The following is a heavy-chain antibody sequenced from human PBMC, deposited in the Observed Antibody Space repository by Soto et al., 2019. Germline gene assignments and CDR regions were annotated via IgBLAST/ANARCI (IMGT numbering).Heavy chain of an antibody. CDR1: RFTFSNYA. J-gene: IGHJ6*02. Sequence: QVQLVESGGGVVQPGKSLRLSCAASRFTFSNYAVHWVRQAPGKGLDWVALISYDGDNKYYADSVKGRFTISRDNPRXXXXXXXXXXXXXXXXXXXXXXDLGGLGYDGMDVWGQGTTVTVSS. D-gene: IGHD3-16*01. CDR2: ISYDGDNK. CDR3: XXDLGGLGYDGMDV. V-gene: IGHV3-30-3*01.